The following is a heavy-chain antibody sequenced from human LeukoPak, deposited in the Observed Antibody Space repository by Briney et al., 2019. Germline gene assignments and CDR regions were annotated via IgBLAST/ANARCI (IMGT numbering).Heavy chain of an antibody. D-gene: IGHD6-19*01. Sequence: GESLKISCKGSGYSFTSYWISWVRQMPGKGPEWMGRIDPSDSYTNYSPSFQGHVTISADKSISTAYLQWSSLKASDTAMYYCARQEAGVFDYWGQGTLVTVSS. J-gene: IGHJ4*02. CDR1: GYSFTSYW. V-gene: IGHV5-10-1*01. CDR2: IDPSDSYT. CDR3: ARQEAGVFDY.